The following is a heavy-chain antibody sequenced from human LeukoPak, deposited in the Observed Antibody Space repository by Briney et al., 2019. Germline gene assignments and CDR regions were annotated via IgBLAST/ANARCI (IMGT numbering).Heavy chain of an antibody. CDR2: ISSSATYR. CDR1: EFSFTNDS. J-gene: IGHJ6*03. CDR3: ARVLRYCSGGNCYSGGLGYMDV. D-gene: IGHD2-15*01. Sequence: GASMRLSWAAAEFSFTNDSMAWVRPAPGGVLGWVSSISSSATYRYYADSVSGRFTISRDDPKNSLYLQMNSLRAEDTAVYYCARVLRYCSGGNCYSGGLGYMDVWGKGPTVTISS. V-gene: IGHV3-21*01.